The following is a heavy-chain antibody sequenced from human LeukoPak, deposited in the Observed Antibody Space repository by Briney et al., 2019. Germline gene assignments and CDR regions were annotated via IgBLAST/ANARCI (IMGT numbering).Heavy chain of an antibody. CDR3: ARAGTYYYDSSVDY. CDR1: GGSFSGYY. Sequence: PSETLSLTCAVYGGSFSGYYWSWIRQPPGKGLEWIGEINHSGSTNYNPSLKSRVTISVDTSKNQFSLKLSSVTAADTAVYYCARAGTYYYDSSVDYWGQGTLVTVSS. J-gene: IGHJ4*02. V-gene: IGHV4-34*01. CDR2: INHSGST. D-gene: IGHD3-22*01.